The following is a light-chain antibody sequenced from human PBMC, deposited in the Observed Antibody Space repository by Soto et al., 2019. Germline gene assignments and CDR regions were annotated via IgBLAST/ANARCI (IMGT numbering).Light chain of an antibody. Sequence: QSVLTQLPSVSAVPGQKGTISCSERSSNIGNNYVSWYQQLPGTAPKLLIYDNNRRPSGIPDRFSGSKSGTSATLGITGLQTGDEADYYCGTWDSSLSAYVFGTGSKVTVL. CDR2: DNN. CDR3: GTWDSSLSAYV. CDR1: SSNIGNNY. J-gene: IGLJ1*01. V-gene: IGLV1-51*01.